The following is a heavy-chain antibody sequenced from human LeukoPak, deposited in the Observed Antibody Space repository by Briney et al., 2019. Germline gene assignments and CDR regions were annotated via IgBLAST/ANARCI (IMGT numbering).Heavy chain of an antibody. Sequence: GGSLRLSCGVSGFTFSAYAMTWVRQAPGKGLEWVSAISGDGTYTYYTDSVKGRFTTSRDNSKNTLYLQMNSLRAEDTAIYYCAKNAATGTAFYDYWGQGTLLTVSS. D-gene: IGHD6-13*01. V-gene: IGHV3-23*01. CDR2: ISGDGTYT. J-gene: IGHJ4*02. CDR1: GFTFSAYA. CDR3: AKNAATGTAFYDY.